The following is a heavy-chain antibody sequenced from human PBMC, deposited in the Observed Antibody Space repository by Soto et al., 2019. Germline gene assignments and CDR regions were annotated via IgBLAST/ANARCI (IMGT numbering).Heavy chain of an antibody. CDR1: GGSFSTYT. D-gene: IGHD3-9*01. CDR3: AKYFHDGAGYYFFDY. J-gene: IGHJ4*02. Sequence: QVQLVQSGAEVKKPGASVKVSCKASGGSFSTYTVNWVRQAPGQGLEWVGGIIPMFGTAKNAQQFQGRVAITADESTGTAYMELSSLRSEDTAVYYCAKYFHDGAGYYFFDYWGQGTPVTVSS. CDR2: IIPMFGTA. V-gene: IGHV1-69*01.